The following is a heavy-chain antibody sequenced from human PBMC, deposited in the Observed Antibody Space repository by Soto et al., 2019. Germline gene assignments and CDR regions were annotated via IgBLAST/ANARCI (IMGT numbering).Heavy chain of an antibody. CDR2: ISGSGGST. V-gene: IGHV3-23*01. J-gene: IGHJ4*02. Sequence: PGGSLRLSCGASEFTFGAYAVTWVRQAPGKGLEWVSTISGSGGSTYYADSVKGRFTISRDNSKNTLYLQMNSLRAEDTAVYYCATELDLHLFDYWGQGTLVTVSS. CDR1: EFTFGAYA. CDR3: ATELDLHLFDY. D-gene: IGHD1-26*01.